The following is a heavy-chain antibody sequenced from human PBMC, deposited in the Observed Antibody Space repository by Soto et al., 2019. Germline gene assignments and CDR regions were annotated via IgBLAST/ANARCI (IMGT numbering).Heavy chain of an antibody. Sequence: GWSLRLSCAASVFTFISYAMTWGRQSPGKGLEWVSVITYNGDNTYYADSVKGRFTISRDNSKDTVHLQMNSLRAEDTAVYYCARYIRGPTVFYFDFWGPGVLVTVSS. V-gene: IGHV3-23*01. CDR3: ARYIRGPTVFYFDF. CDR1: VFTFISYA. D-gene: IGHD5-18*01. CDR2: ITYNGDNT. J-gene: IGHJ4*02.